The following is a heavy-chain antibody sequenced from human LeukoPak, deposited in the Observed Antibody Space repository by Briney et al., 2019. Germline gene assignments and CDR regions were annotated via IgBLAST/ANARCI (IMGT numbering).Heavy chain of an antibody. CDR2: IIPIFGTA. Sequence: SVKVSCKASGGTFSSYAISWVRQAPGQGPEWMGGIIPIFGTANYAQKFQGRVTITADESTSTAYMELRSLRSDDTAVYYCARVRDYYDSSGSYDPWGQGTLVTVSS. J-gene: IGHJ5*02. V-gene: IGHV1-69*13. D-gene: IGHD3-22*01. CDR1: GGTFSSYA. CDR3: ARVRDYYDSSGSYDP.